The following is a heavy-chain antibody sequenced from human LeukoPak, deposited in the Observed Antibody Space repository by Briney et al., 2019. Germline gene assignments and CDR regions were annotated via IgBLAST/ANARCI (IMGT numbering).Heavy chain of an antibody. CDR2: IRSKAYGGTT. CDR3: ARDTSPRIAAIYYDAFDI. D-gene: IGHD6-13*01. CDR1: GFTFGDYA. V-gene: IGHV3-49*03. J-gene: IGHJ3*02. Sequence: GGSLRLSCTASGFTFGDYAMSWFRQAPGKGLEWVGFIRSKAYGGTTEYAASVKGRFTISRDNAQNSLYLEMSSLRGEDTALYYCARDTSPRIAAIYYDAFDIWGQGTMVTVSS.